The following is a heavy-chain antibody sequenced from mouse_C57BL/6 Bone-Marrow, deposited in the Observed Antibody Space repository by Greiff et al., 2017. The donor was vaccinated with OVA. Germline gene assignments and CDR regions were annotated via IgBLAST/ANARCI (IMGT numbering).Heavy chain of an antibody. V-gene: IGHV2-2*01. Sequence: VKLMESGPGLVQPSQSLSITCTVSGFSLASYGVHWVRQSPGKGLEWLGVIWSGGSTDYNAAFISRLSISKDNSKSQVFFKMHSLQADDTAIYYCARDYYGSSAWFAYWGQGTLVTVSA. CDR3: ARDYYGSSAWFAY. D-gene: IGHD1-1*01. CDR1: GFSLASYG. CDR2: IWSGGST. J-gene: IGHJ3*01.